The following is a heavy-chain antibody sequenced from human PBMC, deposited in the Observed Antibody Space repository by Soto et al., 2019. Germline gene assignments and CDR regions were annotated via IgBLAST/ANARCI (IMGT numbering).Heavy chain of an antibody. J-gene: IGHJ4*02. Sequence: TETLSLTCTVSGGSISSYYWSWIRQPPGKGLEWIGYIYYSGSTNYNPSLKSRVTISVDTSKNQFSLKLSSVTAADTAVYYCARVADSRFDYWCQGILVSVS. CDR3: ARVADSRFDY. V-gene: IGHV4-59*01. D-gene: IGHD4-4*01. CDR2: IYYSGST. CDR1: GGSISSYY.